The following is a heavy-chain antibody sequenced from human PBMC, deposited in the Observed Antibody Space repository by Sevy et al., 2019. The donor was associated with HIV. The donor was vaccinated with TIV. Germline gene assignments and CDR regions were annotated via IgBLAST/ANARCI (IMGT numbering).Heavy chain of an antibody. D-gene: IGHD3-10*01. CDR3: TTEEATYGSWSYYHDY. CDR2: IKSKTDGGTT. CDR1: GFTFSNAW. J-gene: IGHJ4*02. V-gene: IGHV3-15*01. Sequence: GGSLRLSCAASGFTFSNAWMSWVRQAPGKGLEWVGRIKSKTDGGTTDYAAPVKGRFTISRDDSKNTLYLQMNSLKTDDTSVYYCTTEEATYGSWSYYHDYWGQGTLVTVSS.